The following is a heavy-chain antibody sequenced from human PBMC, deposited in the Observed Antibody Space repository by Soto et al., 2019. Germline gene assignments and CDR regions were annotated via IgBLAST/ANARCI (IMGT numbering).Heavy chain of an antibody. D-gene: IGHD2-21*02. Sequence: EVQLVESGGGLVQPGGSLRLSCAVSGFTFGSYWMNWVRLIPGKGLEWVAYIKPDGSATYYVDSVKGRFTISRDNAKNSLYLQMISLRVEDTSVYYCARAGYCGPGCYYYFDYWGQGTPVTVSS. J-gene: IGHJ4*02. CDR3: ARAGYCGPGCYYYFDY. V-gene: IGHV3-7*01. CDR1: GFTFGSYW. CDR2: IKPDGSAT.